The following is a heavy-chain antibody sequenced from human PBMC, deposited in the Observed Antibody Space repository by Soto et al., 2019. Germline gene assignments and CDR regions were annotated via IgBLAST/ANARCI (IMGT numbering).Heavy chain of an antibody. CDR2: INHSGST. CDR3: ARVRGYSYGWGSYYYYYGMDV. CDR1: GVSFSGYY. J-gene: IGHJ6*02. Sequence: SETLSLTCAFYGVSFSGYYWSWIRQHPGKGLEWIGEINHSGSTKYNPSLKSRVTISVDTSKNQFSLKLSSVTAADTAVYYCARVRGYSYGWGSYYYYYGMDVWGQGTTVTVSS. D-gene: IGHD5-18*01. V-gene: IGHV4-34*01.